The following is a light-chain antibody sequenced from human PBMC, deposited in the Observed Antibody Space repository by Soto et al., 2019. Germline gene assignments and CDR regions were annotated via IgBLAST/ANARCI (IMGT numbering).Light chain of an antibody. CDR1: QTVRNNY. CDR3: HQYDSWT. CDR2: GAS. V-gene: IGKV3-20*01. Sequence: ELVLTQSPGTLSLSPGERATLSCRASQTVRNNYLAWYQQKPGQAPRLLIYGASSRATGIPDRFSGSGSGTDFTLTISRLEPEDFAVYYCHQYDSWTFGQGTKVDIK. J-gene: IGKJ1*01.